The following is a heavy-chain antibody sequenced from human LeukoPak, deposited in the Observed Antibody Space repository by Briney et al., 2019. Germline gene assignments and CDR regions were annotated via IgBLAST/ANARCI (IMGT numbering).Heavy chain of an antibody. J-gene: IGHJ4*02. Sequence: ASVKVSCKASGYTFTGYYMHWVRQAPGQGLEWMGWINPNSGNTNNAQKLQGRVTMTTETSTSTAYMELRSLRSDDTAVYYCARDFRDSSGWSDYWGQGTLVTVSS. D-gene: IGHD6-19*01. V-gene: IGHV1-18*04. CDR2: INPNSGNT. CDR3: ARDFRDSSGWSDY. CDR1: GYTFTGYY.